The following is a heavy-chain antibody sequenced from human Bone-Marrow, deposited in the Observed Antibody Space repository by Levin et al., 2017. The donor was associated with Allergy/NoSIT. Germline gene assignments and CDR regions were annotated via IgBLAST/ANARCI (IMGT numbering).Heavy chain of an antibody. CDR1: GFTFGDYA. Sequence: GGSLRLSCTASGFTFGDYAMSWFRQAPGKGLEWVGFIRSKAYGGTTEYAASVKGRFTISRDDSKSIAYLQMNSLKTEDTAVYYCTRVPVTYYYESSAARDYWGQGTLVTVSS. CDR2: IRSKAYGGTT. D-gene: IGHD3-22*01. V-gene: IGHV3-49*03. J-gene: IGHJ4*02. CDR3: TRVPVTYYYESSAARDY.